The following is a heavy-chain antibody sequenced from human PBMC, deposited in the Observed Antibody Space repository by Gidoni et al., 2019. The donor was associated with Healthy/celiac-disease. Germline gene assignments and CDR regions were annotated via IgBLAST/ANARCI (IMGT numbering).Heavy chain of an antibody. J-gene: IGHJ4*02. CDR2: ISSSSSTL. D-gene: IGHD6-6*01. CDR3: ARDQTRRETGQLVRVQVVPDFDY. V-gene: IGHV3-48*02. CDR1: GFTFSSDS. Sequence: EVQPVESGGGLVQPWGSLSLSCAASGFTFSSDSMNWVRRDPGKGLEWVSYISSSSSTLYYANSVKGRFTISRYNAKNSLFLQMNSLIDEDTAVYYFARDQTRRETGQLVRVQVVPDFDYWGQGTLVTVSS.